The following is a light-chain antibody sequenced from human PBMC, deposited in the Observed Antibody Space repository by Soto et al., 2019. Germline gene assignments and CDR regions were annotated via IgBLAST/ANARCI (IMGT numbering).Light chain of an antibody. CDR3: AAWDDSLSGPV. CDR2: TNY. CDR1: TSNIGNNS. J-gene: IGLJ3*02. Sequence: QSVLTQPPSASGTPGQRVTISCSGTTSNIGNNSVNWYQHVTAAAPKLLIYTNYQRPSGVPARFSASRSGTSASLAISGLRSEDEANYYCAAWDDSLSGPVFGGGTKGTVL. V-gene: IGLV1-44*01.